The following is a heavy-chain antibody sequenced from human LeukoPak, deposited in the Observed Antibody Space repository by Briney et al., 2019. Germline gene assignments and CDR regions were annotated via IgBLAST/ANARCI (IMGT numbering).Heavy chain of an antibody. CDR1: GFTLSSYW. V-gene: IGHV3-74*01. Sequence: GGSLRLSCAASGFTLSSYWMHWVRQAPGKGLVWLSRINTDGSSTTYADSVKGRFTISRDNAKNTLYLQMNSLRAEDTAVYYCAYFEASTTYYYDSSGYRIDYWGQGTLVTVSS. J-gene: IGHJ4*02. D-gene: IGHD3-22*01. CDR2: INTDGSST. CDR3: AYFEASTTYYYDSSGYRIDY.